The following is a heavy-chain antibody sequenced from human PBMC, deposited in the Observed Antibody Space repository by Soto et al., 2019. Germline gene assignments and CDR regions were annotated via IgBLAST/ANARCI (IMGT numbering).Heavy chain of an antibody. CDR3: AKVRASYLSASYFYYGLDV. Sequence: PGGSLRLSCAASGFTFSHYVLSWVRQSPERGLEWVSSISGSGSSVYVADSVRGRFIMSRDLSTNTVSLQMNSLRAEDTAVYYCAKVRASYLSASYFYYGLDVWGQGTTVTSP. D-gene: IGHD3-10*01. J-gene: IGHJ6*02. CDR2: ISGSGSSV. V-gene: IGHV3-23*01. CDR1: GFTFSHYV.